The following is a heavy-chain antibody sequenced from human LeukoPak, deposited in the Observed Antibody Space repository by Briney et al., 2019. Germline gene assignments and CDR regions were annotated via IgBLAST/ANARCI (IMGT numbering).Heavy chain of an antibody. CDR3: AREWSRYYDSSGYYPNWFDP. D-gene: IGHD3-22*01. Sequence: SETLSLTCAVYGGSFSGYYWSWIRQPPGKGLEWIGEINHSGSTNYNPSLKSRVTISVDTSKNQFSLKLSSVSAADTAVYYCAREWSRYYDSSGYYPNWFDPWGQGTLVTVSS. J-gene: IGHJ5*02. CDR1: GGSFSGYY. CDR2: INHSGST. V-gene: IGHV4-34*01.